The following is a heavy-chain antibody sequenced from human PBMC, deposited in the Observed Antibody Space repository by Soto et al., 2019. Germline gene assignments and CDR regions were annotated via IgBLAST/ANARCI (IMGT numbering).Heavy chain of an antibody. CDR1: GGSFSGYY. CDR3: ARGWAVVVPAAPPYYYGMDV. D-gene: IGHD2-2*01. Sequence: SETLSLTCAVYGGSFSGYYWSWIRQPPGKGLEWIGEINHSGSTNYNPSLKSRVTISVDTSKNQFSLKLSSVTAADTAVYYCARGWAVVVPAAPPYYYGMDVWGQGTTVTVSS. V-gene: IGHV4-34*01. J-gene: IGHJ6*02. CDR2: INHSGST.